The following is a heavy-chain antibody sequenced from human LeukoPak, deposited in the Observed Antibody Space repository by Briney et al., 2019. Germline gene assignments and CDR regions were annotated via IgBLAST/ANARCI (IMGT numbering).Heavy chain of an antibody. CDR2: ISSSGSTI. J-gene: IGHJ6*03. CDR1: GFTFSDYY. CDR3: ARLVVVAATGGYYMDV. Sequence: GGSLRLSCAASGFTFSDYYMSWIRQAPGKGLEWVSYISSSGSTIYYADSVKGRFTISRDNAKNSLYLQMNSLRAEDTAVYYCARLVVVAATGGYYMDVWGKGTMVTVSS. D-gene: IGHD2-15*01. V-gene: IGHV3-11*01.